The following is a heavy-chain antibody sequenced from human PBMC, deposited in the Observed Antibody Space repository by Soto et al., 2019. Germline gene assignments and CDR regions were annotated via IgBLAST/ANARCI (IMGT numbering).Heavy chain of an antibody. D-gene: IGHD2-15*01. CDR1: GGTFGNSG. Sequence: QVQLVQSGAEVKKPGSSLKVTCKASGGTFGNSGVSWVRQAPGQGPEWMGGIIPIFDTTNYARKFQGRGIISPDDSTSYMELSSVRSDDTAVYYCARAPLLSAETLHENYFDDRGEVTQVTFSS. CDR2: IIPIFDTT. J-gene: IGHJ4*02. CDR3: ARAPLLSAETLHENYFDD. V-gene: IGHV1-69*01.